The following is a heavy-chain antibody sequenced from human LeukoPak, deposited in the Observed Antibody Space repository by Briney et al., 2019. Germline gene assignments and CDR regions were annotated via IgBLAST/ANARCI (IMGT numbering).Heavy chain of an antibody. CDR1: GVSISSSNSY. CDR2: IYYSGNT. Sequence: SETLSLTCTVSGVSISSSNSYWGWIRQPPGKGLEWIVSIYYSGNTYYNSSLKSRVTISIDTSANLFSLKLNSVTAADTAFYFCARQTGSGLFILPGGQGTLVTVSS. J-gene: IGHJ4*02. V-gene: IGHV4-39*01. CDR3: ARQTGSGLFILP. D-gene: IGHD3-10*01.